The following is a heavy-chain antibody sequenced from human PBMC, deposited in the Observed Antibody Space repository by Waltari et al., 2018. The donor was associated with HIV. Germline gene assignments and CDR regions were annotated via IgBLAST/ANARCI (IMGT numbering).Heavy chain of an antibody. Sequence: EVQLVQSGGGLVQPGGSLTVACAASGFSFNTYWMSWIRQAPGKGREGVANIKGEGSEKDYVDALEGRFTSARDNAENSVYLQMNSLGAEGTAVYYCARFFRGRPELDFDYWGQGTLVTVSS. J-gene: IGHJ4*02. V-gene: IGHV3-7*01. CDR3: ARFFRGRPELDFDY. CDR2: IKGEGSEK. D-gene: IGHD1-7*01. CDR1: GFSFNTYW.